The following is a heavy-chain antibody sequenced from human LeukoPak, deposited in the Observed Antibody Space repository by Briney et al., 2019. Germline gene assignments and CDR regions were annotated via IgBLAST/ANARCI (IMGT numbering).Heavy chain of an antibody. CDR1: GGSMSGYY. Sequence: SETLSLTCTVSGGSMSGYYWSWIRQPPGKGLEWIGFIYTFGSTKYNPSLKSRVTISGDMSRRQFSLELTSVTAADTAVYFCARQGGYCSASRCPGGFHYMDVWGKGTTVAVSS. J-gene: IGHJ6*03. V-gene: IGHV4-4*09. CDR2: IYTFGST. D-gene: IGHD2-15*01. CDR3: ARQGGYCSASRCPGGFHYMDV.